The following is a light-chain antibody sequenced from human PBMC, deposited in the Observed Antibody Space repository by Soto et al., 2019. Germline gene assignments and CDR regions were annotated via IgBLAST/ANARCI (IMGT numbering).Light chain of an antibody. V-gene: IGLV2-14*01. CDR3: SSYTTSSFYV. CDR1: NSDVGGYNY. Sequence: QSALTQPASVSGSPGHSITISCSGTNSDVGGYNYVSWYQQHPGKAPKLMIYDVSYRPSGISNRFSGSKSDNTASLTISGLQAEDEADYYCSSYTTSSFYVFGTGTKVTVL. CDR2: DVS. J-gene: IGLJ1*01.